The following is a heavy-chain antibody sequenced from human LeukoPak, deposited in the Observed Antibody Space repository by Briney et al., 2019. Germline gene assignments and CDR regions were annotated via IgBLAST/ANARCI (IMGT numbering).Heavy chain of an antibody. D-gene: IGHD3-16*02. CDR2: MSSSGHSI. Sequence: GGSLRLSCTTSGLTFDDYYITWTRQAPGKGLEWVSSMSSSGHSIYYAHCVRGRFTISREKAENSLYLQMNNLRVEDTALYYCGRGGRMFEGVIEGWGQGTLVTVSS. CDR3: GRGGRMFEGVIEG. J-gene: IGHJ4*02. V-gene: IGHV3-11*04. CDR1: GLTFDDYY.